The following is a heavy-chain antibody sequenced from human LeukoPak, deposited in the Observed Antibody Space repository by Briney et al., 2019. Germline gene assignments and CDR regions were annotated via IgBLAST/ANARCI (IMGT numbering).Heavy chain of an antibody. CDR1: GGSISSGGYY. CDR3: AREEYSSSSGDY. D-gene: IGHD6-6*01. J-gene: IGHJ4*02. V-gene: IGHV4-30-2*01. Sequence: SQTLSLTCTVSGGSISSGGYYWSWIRQPPGKGLEWIGYIYHSGSTYHNPSLKSRVTISVDRSKNQFSLKLSSVTAADTAVYYCAREEYSSSSGDYWGQGTLVTVSS. CDR2: IYHSGST.